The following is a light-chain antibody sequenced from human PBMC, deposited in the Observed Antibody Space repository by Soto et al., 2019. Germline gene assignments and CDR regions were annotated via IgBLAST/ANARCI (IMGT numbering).Light chain of an antibody. CDR3: QQYNSYPLT. CDR2: DAS. V-gene: IGKV1-5*01. Sequence: IQMTHPPSSLSASVGDRVTITCRASQSISSWLAWYQQKPGKAAKLLIYDASSLESGVPSRFSGSGSGTEVTLPISSLQPDDFATYYCQQYNSYPLTFGQGTKVDIK. CDR1: QSISSW. J-gene: IGKJ1*01.